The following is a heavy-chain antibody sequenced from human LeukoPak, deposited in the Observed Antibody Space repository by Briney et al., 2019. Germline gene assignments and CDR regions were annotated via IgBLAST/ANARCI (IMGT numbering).Heavy chain of an antibody. V-gene: IGHV1-69*04. CDR1: GGTFSSYA. CDR3: AREPSMVRGVDIDY. D-gene: IGHD3-10*01. CDR2: IIPILGIA. Sequence: SVKVSCKASGGTFSSYAISWVRQAPGQGLEWMGRIIPILGIADYAQKFQGRVTITADKSTSTAYMELSSLRSEDTAVYYCAREPSMVRGVDIDYWGQGTLVTVSS. J-gene: IGHJ4*02.